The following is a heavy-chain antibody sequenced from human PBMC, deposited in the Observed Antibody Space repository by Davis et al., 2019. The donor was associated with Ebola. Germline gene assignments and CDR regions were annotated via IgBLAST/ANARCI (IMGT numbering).Heavy chain of an antibody. D-gene: IGHD2-15*01. CDR1: GGPFTTNY. CDR3: TRNLLQYAFDV. J-gene: IGHJ3*01. Sequence: PSETLSPPCHPPGGPFTTNYWSWVRQFPDKGLEWFGEINHNGATNYNPSPKGRVSTSVDAWKSQFSLTVTSVTAADTAVYFCTRNLLQYAFDVWGQGTTVSVSS. CDR2: INHNGAT. V-gene: IGHV4-34*01.